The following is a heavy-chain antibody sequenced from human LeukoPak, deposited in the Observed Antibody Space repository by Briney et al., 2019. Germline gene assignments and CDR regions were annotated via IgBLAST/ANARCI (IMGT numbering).Heavy chain of an antibody. CDR2: IYPGDSDT. D-gene: IGHD2-21*02. CDR3: ARLMGDPADYYYYGMDV. CDR1: GYSFTSYW. Sequence: GESLKISCKGSGYSFTSYWIGWVRQMPGKGLEWMGIIYPGDSDTRYSPSFQGQVTISADKSISTAYLQWSSLKASDTAMYYCARLMGDPADYYYYGMDVWGQGTTVTVSS. V-gene: IGHV5-51*01. J-gene: IGHJ6*02.